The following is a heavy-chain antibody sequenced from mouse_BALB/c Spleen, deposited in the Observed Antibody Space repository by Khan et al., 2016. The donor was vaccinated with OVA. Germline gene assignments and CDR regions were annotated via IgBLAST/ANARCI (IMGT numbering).Heavy chain of an antibody. CDR2: IWGDGST. D-gene: IGHD1-1*01. CDR3: ASTRYYFGSYYLDY. Sequence: QVQLKESGPGLVAPSQSLSITCTVSGISLNGYGVNWVRQPPGKGLEWLGMIWGDGSTDYNSTLKSRLSISKDNSTSQVFLKMNSLQSDDTARYYCASTRYYFGSYYLDYWGQGTTLTVSS. CDR1: GISLNGYG. J-gene: IGHJ2*01. V-gene: IGHV2-6-7*01.